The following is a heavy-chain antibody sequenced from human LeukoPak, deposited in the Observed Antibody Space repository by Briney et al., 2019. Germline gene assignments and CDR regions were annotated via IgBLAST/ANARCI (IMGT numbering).Heavy chain of an antibody. CDR2: ISSGGSTI. J-gene: IGHJ4*02. V-gene: IGHV3-48*02. CDR1: GFTFSSYS. D-gene: IGHD3-22*01. CDR3: AREPPGNYDDSGHYYAYFDC. Sequence: AGGSLRLSCAASGFTFSSYSMNWVRRAPGKGLEWVSYISSGGSTIYYADTVKGRFTISRDNARNSLYLQMNGLTDEDTAVYYCAREPPGNYDDSGHYYAYFDCWGQGALVTVSS.